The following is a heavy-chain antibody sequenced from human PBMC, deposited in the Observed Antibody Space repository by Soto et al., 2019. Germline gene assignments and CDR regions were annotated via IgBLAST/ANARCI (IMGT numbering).Heavy chain of an antibody. Sequence: QVQLVQSGAEVKKPGSSVKVSCKASGGTFSSYAISWVRQAPGQVLEWMGGIIPIFGTANYAQKFQGRVTITADKSTSTAYRELSSLRSEDTAVYYCARAGGGYTAMVHYYGMDVWGQGTTVTVSS. CDR2: IIPIFGTA. V-gene: IGHV1-69*06. CDR3: ARAGGGYTAMVHYYGMDV. CDR1: GGTFSSYA. D-gene: IGHD5-18*01. J-gene: IGHJ6*02.